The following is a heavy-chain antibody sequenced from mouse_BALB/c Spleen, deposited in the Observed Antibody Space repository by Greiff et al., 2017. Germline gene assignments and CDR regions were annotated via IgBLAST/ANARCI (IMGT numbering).Heavy chain of an antibody. D-gene: IGHD1-1*01. CDR2: IDPETGGT. J-gene: IGHJ2*01. Sequence: VQLQQSGAELVRPGASVTLSCKASGYTFTDYEMHWVKQTPVHDLEWIGAIDPETGGTAYNQKFKGKATLTADKSSSTAYMELRSLTSEDSAVYYCTRDYYGSSFDYFDYWGQGTTLTVSS. CDR1: GYTFTDYE. V-gene: IGHV1-15*01. CDR3: TRDYYGSSFDYFDY.